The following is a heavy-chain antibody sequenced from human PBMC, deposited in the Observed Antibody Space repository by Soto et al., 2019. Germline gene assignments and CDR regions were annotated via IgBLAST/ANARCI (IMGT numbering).Heavy chain of an antibody. CDR3: APHGENGYFQY. J-gene: IGHJ1*01. CDR2: ISGSGGNT. V-gene: IGHV3-23*01. D-gene: IGHD4-17*01. CDR1: GLTFSSYA. Sequence: GGSLRLSCAASGLTFSSYAMSWVRQAPGKGLEWVSAISGSGGNTYYADSVKGRFTISRDNSKNTLYLQMNSLRAEDTDVYYCAPHGENGYFQYWGQGTLVSVSS.